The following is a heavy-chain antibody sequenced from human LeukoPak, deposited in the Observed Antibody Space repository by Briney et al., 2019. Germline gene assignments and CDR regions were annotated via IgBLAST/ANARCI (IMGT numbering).Heavy chain of an antibody. D-gene: IGHD2-21*01. CDR1: GGSISSGSYY. V-gene: IGHV4-61*02. CDR3: ARTYDYYYYYMDV. J-gene: IGHJ6*03. Sequence: SETLSLTSTVSGGSISSGSYYWSWIRQPAGKGLEWIGRIYTSGSTNYNPSLKSRVTISVDTSKNQFSLKLSSVTAADTAVYYCARTYDYYYYYMDVWGKGTTVTVSS. CDR2: IYTSGST.